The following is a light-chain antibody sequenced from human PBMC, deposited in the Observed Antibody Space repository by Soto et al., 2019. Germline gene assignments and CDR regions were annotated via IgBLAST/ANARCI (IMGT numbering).Light chain of an antibody. V-gene: IGLV1-44*01. CDR2: RNS. CDR3: AAWDDSLDGPV. Sequence: QSVLIQPPSASGTPGQRVTISCSGSSSNIGTNTVNWYQQLPGTAPKLLMYRNSERPSGVPDRFSASKSGTSASLAISGLQSEDEAYYYCAAWDDSLDGPVFGGGTQLTVL. CDR1: SSNIGTNT. J-gene: IGLJ2*01.